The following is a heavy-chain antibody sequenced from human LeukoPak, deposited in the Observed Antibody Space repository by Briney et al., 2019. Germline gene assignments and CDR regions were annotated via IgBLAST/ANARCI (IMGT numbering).Heavy chain of an antibody. CDR2: ISGSGGST. J-gene: IGHJ4*02. CDR3: AKDYGYSSSWYDY. V-gene: IGHV3-23*01. Sequence: GSLEPSLPALGFTFSNYALGWVPQAPGKGLGWVSAISGSGGSTYYADSVKGRFTISRDNSKNTLYLQMNSLRPEDTALYYCAKDYGYSSSWYDYWGQGTLVTVSS. D-gene: IGHD6-13*01. CDR1: GFTFSNYA.